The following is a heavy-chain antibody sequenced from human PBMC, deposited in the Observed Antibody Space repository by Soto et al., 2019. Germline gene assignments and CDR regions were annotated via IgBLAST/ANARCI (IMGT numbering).Heavy chain of an antibody. Sequence: SQTLSLTCAICGDSVSNNGATWNWIRQSPSRGLEWLGRAYYRSRWRYDYATSVRGRITINPDTSKNQYSLQLNSVAPEDTSVYYCARDPPDFNSGFDYWGQGTPVTVSS. CDR3: ARDPPDFNSGFDY. D-gene: IGHD2-15*01. CDR1: GDSVSNNGAT. V-gene: IGHV6-1*01. J-gene: IGHJ4*02. CDR2: AYYRSRWRY.